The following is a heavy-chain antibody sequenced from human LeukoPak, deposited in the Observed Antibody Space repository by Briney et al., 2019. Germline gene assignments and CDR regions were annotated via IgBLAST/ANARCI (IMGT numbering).Heavy chain of an antibody. D-gene: IGHD3-22*01. CDR3: ARGLSFLDSSGYEAPFDY. V-gene: IGHV3-21*01. CDR1: GFTFSSYS. Sequence: PGGSLRLSCAASGFTFSSYSMNWVRQAPGKGLEWVSSISSSSSYIYYADSVKGRFTISRDNAKNSLYLQMNSLRAEDTAVYYCARGLSFLDSSGYEAPFDYWGQGTLVTVSS. J-gene: IGHJ4*02. CDR2: ISSSSSYI.